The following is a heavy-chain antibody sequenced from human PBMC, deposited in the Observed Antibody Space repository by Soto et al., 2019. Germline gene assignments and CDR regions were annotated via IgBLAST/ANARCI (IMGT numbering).Heavy chain of an antibody. CDR2: IRTYNGNT. J-gene: IGHJ4*02. D-gene: IGHD1-26*01. CDR3: AGGGRIAVKAEFDY. CDR1: GYSFTSYG. Sequence: QIQLVQSGAEVKKPAASVKVSCKASGYSFTSYGISWVRQAPGQGLEWMGWIRTYNGNTKYAKNLQGRINMTTDTSAGTVYMEVGGLGSDGTAVYFCAGGGRIAVKAEFDYWGQGTLVSVSS. V-gene: IGHV1-18*01.